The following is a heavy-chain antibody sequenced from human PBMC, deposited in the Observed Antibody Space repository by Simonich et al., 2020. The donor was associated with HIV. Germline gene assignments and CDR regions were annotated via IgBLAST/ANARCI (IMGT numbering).Heavy chain of an antibody. V-gene: IGHV4-59*12. D-gene: IGHD3-22*01. CDR1: GGSISTYY. CDR3: ARRGHYYDSFDL. Sequence: QVQLQESGPGLVKPSETLSLTCTVSGGSISTYYWSWIRQPPGKGLEWIGFIYYSGGTNANPSPKSRVTVSVDTSKNKFSRKLSSVTAADTAVYYCARRGHYYDSFDLWGRGTLVTVSS. J-gene: IGHJ2*01. CDR2: IYYSGGT.